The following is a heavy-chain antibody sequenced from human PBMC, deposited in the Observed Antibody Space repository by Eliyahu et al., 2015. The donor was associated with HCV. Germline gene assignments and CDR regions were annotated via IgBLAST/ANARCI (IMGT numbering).Heavy chain of an antibody. V-gene: IGHV1-69*01. D-gene: IGHD5/OR15-5a*01. CDR1: GGTFSSYA. CDR3: ARPCCPEVSENYYYGMDV. CDR2: IIPIFGTA. J-gene: IGHJ6*02. Sequence: QVQLVQSGAEVKKPGSSVKVSCKASGGTFSSYAISWVRQAPGQGLEWMGGIIPIFGTANYAQKFQGRVTITADESTSTAYMELSSLRSEDTAVYYCARPCCPEVSENYYYGMDVWGQGTTVTVSS.